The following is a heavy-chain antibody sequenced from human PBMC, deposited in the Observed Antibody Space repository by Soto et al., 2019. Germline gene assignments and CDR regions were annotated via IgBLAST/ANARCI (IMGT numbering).Heavy chain of an antibody. Sequence: QVQLVQAGAEVKKPGASVKGSCKASGYTVTSYAMHWVRQDPGQRLEWMGWINAGNGNTKYSQKCQGRVTMTRDTSASTAYMELSSLRADDPAVYYWARGGYSGYHFLRGAHDYWGQGTLVTVSS. J-gene: IGHJ4*02. D-gene: IGHD5-12*01. CDR3: ARGGYSGYHFLRGAHDY. V-gene: IGHV1-3*01. CDR1: GYTVTSYA. CDR2: INAGNGNT.